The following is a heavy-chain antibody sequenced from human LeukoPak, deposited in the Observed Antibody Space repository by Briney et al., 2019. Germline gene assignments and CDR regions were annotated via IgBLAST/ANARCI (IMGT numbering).Heavy chain of an antibody. CDR3: ARGKWLRLRYFDY. CDR2: ISWNSGSI. V-gene: IGHV3-9*01. Sequence: GGSLRLSCAASGFTFDDYAMHWVRQAPGKGLEWVSGISWNSGSIGYADSVKGRFAISRDNAKNSLYLQMNSLRAEDTALYYCARGKWLRLRYFDYWGQGTLVTVSS. J-gene: IGHJ4*02. CDR1: GFTFDDYA. D-gene: IGHD5-12*01.